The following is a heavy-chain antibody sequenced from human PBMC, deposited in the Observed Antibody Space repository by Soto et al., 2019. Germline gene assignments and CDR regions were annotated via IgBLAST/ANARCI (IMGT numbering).Heavy chain of an antibody. V-gene: IGHV1-69*13. CDR3: ARASNELPFVDY. Sequence: ASVKVSCKASGGTFSSYAISWVRQAPGQGLEWMGGIIPIFGTANYAQKFQGRVTITADESTSTAYMELSSLRSEDTAVYYCARASNELPFVDYWGQGTLVTVSS. D-gene: IGHD3-10*01. CDR1: GGTFSSYA. CDR2: IIPIFGTA. J-gene: IGHJ4*02.